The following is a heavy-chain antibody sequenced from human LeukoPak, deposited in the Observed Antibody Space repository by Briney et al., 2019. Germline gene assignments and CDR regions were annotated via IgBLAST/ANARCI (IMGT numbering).Heavy chain of an antibody. J-gene: IGHJ4*02. V-gene: IGHV3-9*01. D-gene: IGHD3-22*01. CDR2: ISWNSGSI. CDR1: GFTFDDYA. Sequence: GGSLRLSCAASGFTFDDYAMHWVRQAPGKGLEWVSGISWNSGSIGYADSVKGRFTISRDNAKNSLYLQMNSLRADDTALYYCARGGYYDNSGASDYWGQGTLVSVSS. CDR3: ARGGYYDNSGASDY.